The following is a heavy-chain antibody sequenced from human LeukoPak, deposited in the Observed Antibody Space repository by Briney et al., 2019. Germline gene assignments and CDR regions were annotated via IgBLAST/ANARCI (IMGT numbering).Heavy chain of an antibody. CDR1: GFTFSSYG. J-gene: IGHJ4*02. Sequence: GRSLRLPCAASGFTFSSYGMHWVRQAPGKGLEWVAVIWYDGSNKYYADSVKGRFTISRDNSKNTLYLQMNSLRAEDTAVYYCARGVVPAYAFDYWGQGTLVTVSS. CDR3: ARGVVPAYAFDY. D-gene: IGHD2-2*01. CDR2: IWYDGSNK. V-gene: IGHV3-33*01.